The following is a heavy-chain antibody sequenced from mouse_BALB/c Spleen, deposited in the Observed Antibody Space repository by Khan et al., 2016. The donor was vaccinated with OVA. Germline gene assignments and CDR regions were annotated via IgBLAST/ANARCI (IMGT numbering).Heavy chain of an antibody. D-gene: IGHD4-1*01. CDR2: ISSVGDYT. CDR1: GFTFSSYS. J-gene: IGHJ3*01. CDR3: AYYLTGSVVY. Sequence: EVELVESGGDLVKPAGSLTLSCAASGFTFSSYSMSWVRQTPDKRLEWVTTISSVGDYTYYPDSVKGRFTISRDNAKNTLYLQMSSLKSEDTAMDYWAYYLTGSVVYWGQGTLVTVSA. V-gene: IGHV5-6*01.